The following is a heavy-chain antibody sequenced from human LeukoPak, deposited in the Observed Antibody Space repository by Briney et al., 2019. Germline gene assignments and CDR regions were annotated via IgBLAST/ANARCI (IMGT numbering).Heavy chain of an antibody. CDR1: GGSISSSNW. D-gene: IGHD3-22*01. J-gene: IGHJ3*02. CDR2: IYHSGST. CDR3: ARRTSKVPEDYYDSSGYYSGAFDI. Sequence: SETLSLTCAVSGGSISSSNWWSWVRQPPGKGLEWIGEIYHSGSTNYNPSLKSRVTISVDTSKNQFSLKLSSVTAADTAVYYCARRTSKVPEDYYDSSGYYSGAFDIWGQGTMVTVSS. V-gene: IGHV4-4*02.